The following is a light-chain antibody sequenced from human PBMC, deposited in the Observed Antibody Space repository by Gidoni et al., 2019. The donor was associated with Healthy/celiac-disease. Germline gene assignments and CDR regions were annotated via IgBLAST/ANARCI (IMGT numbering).Light chain of an antibody. Sequence: DIQMTQSPSLLSASVGDRVTITCRASQSISSYLNWYQQKPGKAPKLLIYAASSLQSGVPSRFSGSGSGTDFTLTISSLQPEDFATYYCQQSYSTPWTFGQGTKVEIK. CDR3: QQSYSTPWT. CDR1: QSISSY. J-gene: IGKJ1*01. V-gene: IGKV1-39*01. CDR2: AAS.